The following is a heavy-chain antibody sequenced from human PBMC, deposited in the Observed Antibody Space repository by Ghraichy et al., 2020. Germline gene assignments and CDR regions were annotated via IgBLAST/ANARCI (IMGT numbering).Heavy chain of an antibody. CDR2: INPSGGST. J-gene: IGHJ4*02. D-gene: IGHD3-9*01. CDR3: ARAGVEEGYDILTGYYVSHLDY. V-gene: IGHV1-46*01. Sequence: ASVKVSCKASGYTFTSYYMHWVRQAPGQGLEWMGIINPSGGSTSYAQKFQGRVTMTRDTSTSTVYMELSSLRSEDTAVYYCARAGVEEGYDILTGYYVSHLDYWGQGTLVTVSS. CDR1: GYTFTSYY.